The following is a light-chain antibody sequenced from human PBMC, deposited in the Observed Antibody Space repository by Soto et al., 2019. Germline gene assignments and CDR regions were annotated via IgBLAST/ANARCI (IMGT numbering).Light chain of an antibody. J-gene: IGLJ1*01. CDR2: DVS. V-gene: IGLV2-18*02. CDR1: SSDVGNYNR. CDR3: SSHTTSSTYV. Sequence: QSVLTQPPSVSGSPGQSVAISCTGTSSDVGNYNRVSWYQQPPGTAPRLMIYDVSNRPSGVPDRFSGSKSGNTASLTISGLQADDEDDYYCSSHTTSSTYVFGTGTKVTVL.